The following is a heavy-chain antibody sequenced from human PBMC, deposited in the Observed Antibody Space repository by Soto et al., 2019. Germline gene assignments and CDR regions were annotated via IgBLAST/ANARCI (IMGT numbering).Heavy chain of an antibody. Sequence: QITLKESGPTLVKPTQTLTLTCTFSGVSLSTSGVGVGWIRQPPGKALEWLALIYWNDDKRYSPSLKSRLTISKDTSKNQVVLTMTNMDPVDTATYYCAHRPDSSGRGSFDYWGQGTLVTVSS. J-gene: IGHJ4*02. CDR3: AHRPDSSGRGSFDY. CDR2: IYWNDDK. CDR1: GVSLSTSGVG. V-gene: IGHV2-5*01. D-gene: IGHD3-22*01.